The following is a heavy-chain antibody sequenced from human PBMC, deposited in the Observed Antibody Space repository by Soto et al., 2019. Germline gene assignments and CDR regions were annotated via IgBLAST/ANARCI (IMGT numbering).Heavy chain of an antibody. CDR2: VVVGSGNT. D-gene: IGHD2-2*01. V-gene: IGHV1-58*01. J-gene: IGHJ5*02. CDR1: GFTLLSFA. Sequence: QMQLLQSGPKVQKPGTSVKVSCEASGFTLLSFAVQWVRQTRGQRLEWIGSVVVGSGNTNYAPKFQDRVTIISDMSTNVVYMELFSMTSEDTAVYYCAATDFTSPGGSPWGQGPLVTVSS. CDR3: AATDFTSPGGSP.